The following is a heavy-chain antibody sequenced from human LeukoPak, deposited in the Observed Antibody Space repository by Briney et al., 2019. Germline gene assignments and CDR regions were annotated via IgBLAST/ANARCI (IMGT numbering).Heavy chain of an antibody. J-gene: IGHJ4*02. D-gene: IGHD3-22*01. CDR3: ARSGKPYYYDSSGYYFDY. Sequence: GGSLRLSCAASGFTFSSYDMHWVRQATGKGLEWVSAIGTAGDTYYPGSVKGRFTISRENAKNSLYPQMNSLRAGDTAVYYCARSGKPYYYDSSGYYFDYWGQGTLVTVSS. CDR1: GFTFSSYD. V-gene: IGHV3-13*04. CDR2: IGTAGDT.